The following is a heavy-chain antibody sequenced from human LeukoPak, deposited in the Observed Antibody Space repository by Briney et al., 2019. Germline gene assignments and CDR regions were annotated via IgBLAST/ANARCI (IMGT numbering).Heavy chain of an antibody. V-gene: IGHV3-15*01. CDR3: TTEKGYSSSLTFDF. CDR2: IKTKTDGGTA. Sequence: GGSLRLSCAASEFTFSDYNMHWVRQAPGKGLEWVGRIKTKTDGGTADYAAPVKGRLTILRDDSKDTLYLQANSLKIEDTAVYYCTTEKGYSSSLTFDFWGQGTLVTVSS. D-gene: IGHD6-6*01. J-gene: IGHJ4*02. CDR1: EFTFSDYN.